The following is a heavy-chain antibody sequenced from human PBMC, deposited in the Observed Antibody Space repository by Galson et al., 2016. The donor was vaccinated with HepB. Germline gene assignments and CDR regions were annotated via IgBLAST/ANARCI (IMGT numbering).Heavy chain of an antibody. CDR2: LYHNGTT. D-gene: IGHD3-3*01. CDR1: GGSISSRSHY. V-gene: IGHV4-39*01. J-gene: IGHJ4*02. CDR3: ARWAIFGVIINY. Sequence: ETLSLTCTVSGGSISSRSHYWGWIRQPPGKGLEWIGHLYHNGTTYYKPSLKSRVTISVDTSKNQFSLRLSSVTAAGTALYYCARWAIFGVIINYWGQGTLVAVSS.